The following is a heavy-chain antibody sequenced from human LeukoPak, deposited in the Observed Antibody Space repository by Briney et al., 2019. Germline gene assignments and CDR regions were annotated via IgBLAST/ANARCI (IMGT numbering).Heavy chain of an antibody. CDR1: GGSITSTNYY. V-gene: IGHV4-39*01. Sequence: SETLSLTCTVSGGSITSTNYYWGWIRQSPGKGLEWIGTIYFTGNTYYNPSLKSRVTISVDTSKNQFSLKLSSVTAADTAVYYCARRPLWFGELPDYWGQGTLVTVSS. J-gene: IGHJ4*02. CDR2: IYFTGNT. CDR3: ARRPLWFGELPDY. D-gene: IGHD3-10*01.